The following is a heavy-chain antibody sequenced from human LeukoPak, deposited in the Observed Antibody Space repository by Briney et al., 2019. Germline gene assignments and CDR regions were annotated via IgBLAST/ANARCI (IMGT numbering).Heavy chain of an antibody. Sequence: PGGSLRLSCAASGFTFSSYGMHWVRQAPGKGLEWVAVISYDGSNKYYADSVKGRFTISRDNSKNTLYLQMNSLRPEDTAVYYCARDGRYCIITSCYGYYGMDVWGQGTTVTVTS. CDR1: GFTFSSYG. D-gene: IGHD2-2*01. J-gene: IGHJ6*02. CDR2: ISYDGSNK. V-gene: IGHV3-30*03. CDR3: ARDGRYCIITSCYGYYGMDV.